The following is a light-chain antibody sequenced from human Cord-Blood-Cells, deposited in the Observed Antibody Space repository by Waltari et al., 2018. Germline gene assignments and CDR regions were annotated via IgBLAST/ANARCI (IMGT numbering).Light chain of an antibody. CDR1: SSDVGSYNI. V-gene: IGLV2-23*01. CDR2: EGS. J-gene: IGLJ3*02. CDR3: CSYAGSRV. Sequence: QSALTQPASVSGSPGQSITISCTGTSSDVGSYNIVSGYQQHPGKAPKLMIYEGSKRPSGVSNRFSGSKSGNTASLTISGLQAEDEADYYCCSYAGSRVFGGGTKLTVL.